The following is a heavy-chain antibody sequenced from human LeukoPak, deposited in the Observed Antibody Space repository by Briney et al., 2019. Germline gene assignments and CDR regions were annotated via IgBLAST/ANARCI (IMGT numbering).Heavy chain of an antibody. J-gene: IGHJ6*03. V-gene: IGHV4-39*07. CDR2: MYYRGST. CDR3: ARITEGYAGGPGYSYYYYMDV. Sequence: PSETLSLTCTVSGGSISSSSHYWGWIRQPPGKGLEWIGSMYYRGSTYHNPSLKSRVTISVDTSKNQVSLKLRSVTAADTAVYYYARITEGYAGGPGYSYYYYMDVWGKGTTVTISS. CDR1: GGSISSSSHY. D-gene: IGHD5-12*01.